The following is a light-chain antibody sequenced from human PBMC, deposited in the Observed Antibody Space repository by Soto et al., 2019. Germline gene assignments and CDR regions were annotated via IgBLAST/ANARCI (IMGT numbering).Light chain of an antibody. CDR3: CSFAGSYTFWV. V-gene: IGLV2-11*01. Sequence: QSALTQPRSVSGSPGQSVTISCTGTSSDVSDYNYVSWYQQYPGEAPKLVIYDVSERPSGVPDRFSGSKSGNTASLTISGLQAEDEADYYCCSFAGSYTFWVFGGGTKQNVL. CDR1: SSDVSDYNY. CDR2: DVS. J-gene: IGLJ3*02.